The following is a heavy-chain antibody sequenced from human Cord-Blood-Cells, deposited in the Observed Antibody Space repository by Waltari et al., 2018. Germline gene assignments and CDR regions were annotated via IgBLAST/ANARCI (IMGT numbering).Heavy chain of an antibody. CDR2: INHSGST. Sequence: QVQLQQWGAGLLKPSETLSLTCAVYGGSFSGYYWSWIRQPPGKGLEWIGEINHSGSTNYNPSLKSRVTISVDTSKNQFSLKLSCVTAADTAVYYCARGYCSSTSCYTRRGNYFDYWGQGTLVTVSS. CDR1: GGSFSGYY. V-gene: IGHV4-34*01. J-gene: IGHJ4*02. D-gene: IGHD2-2*02. CDR3: ARGYCSSTSCYTRRGNYFDY.